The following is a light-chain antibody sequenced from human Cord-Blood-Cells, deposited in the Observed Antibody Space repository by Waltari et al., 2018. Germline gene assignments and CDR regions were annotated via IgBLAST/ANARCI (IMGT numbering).Light chain of an antibody. CDR1: QSVSSY. CDR2: DAS. J-gene: IGKJ4*01. Sequence: EILFTQSPATLSLSPGERATLSCRASQSVSSYLASYQQKPGQAPRLLIYDASNRATGIPARFSGSGSGTDFTLAISCLEPEDFAVYYCQQRSNWPLTFGGGTKVEIK. CDR3: QQRSNWPLT. V-gene: IGKV3-11*01.